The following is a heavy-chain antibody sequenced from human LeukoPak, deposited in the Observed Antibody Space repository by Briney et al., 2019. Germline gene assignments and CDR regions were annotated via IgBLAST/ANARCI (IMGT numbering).Heavy chain of an antibody. V-gene: IGHV3-23*01. CDR3: AKAPKRGIAVAGTLGY. J-gene: IGHJ4*02. D-gene: IGHD6-19*01. CDR1: GFTFSSYA. CDR2: ISGSGGST. Sequence: GGSLRLFCAASGFTFSSYAMSWVRQAPGKGLEWVSAISGSGGSTYYADSVKGRFTISRDNSKNTLYLQMNSLRAEDTAVYYCAKAPKRGIAVAGTLGYWGQGTLVTVSS.